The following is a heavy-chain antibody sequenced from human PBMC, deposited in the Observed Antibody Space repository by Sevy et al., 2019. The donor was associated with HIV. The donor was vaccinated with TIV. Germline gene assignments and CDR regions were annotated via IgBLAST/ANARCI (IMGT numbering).Heavy chain of an antibody. Sequence: GWSLRLSCAASGFTFSSYDMSWVRQAPGKGLEWVSVISGSGVSTYYADSVKGRFTISRDNSKNTLYLQLNSLRAEDTAVYYCAKSMGGFDAFDIWGQGTMVTVSS. CDR3: AKSMGGFDAFDI. V-gene: IGHV3-23*01. J-gene: IGHJ3*02. CDR2: ISGSGVST. D-gene: IGHD6-25*01. CDR1: GFTFSSYD.